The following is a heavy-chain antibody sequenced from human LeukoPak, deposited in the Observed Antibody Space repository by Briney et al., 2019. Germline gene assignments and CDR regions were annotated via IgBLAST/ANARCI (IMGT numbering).Heavy chain of an antibody. CDR2: INPNSSGT. Sequence: ASVKVSCKASGYTFTAYYMHWGRQAPGQGLEWMGGINPNSSGTNYTQKFQGRVTMTRDTSISTAYMELSGLSSDDTAVYYCARANMVRGVGLFFDRNWFDPWGQGTLVTVSS. V-gene: IGHV1-2*02. D-gene: IGHD3-10*01. J-gene: IGHJ5*02. CDR1: GYTFTAYY. CDR3: ARANMVRGVGLFFDRNWFDP.